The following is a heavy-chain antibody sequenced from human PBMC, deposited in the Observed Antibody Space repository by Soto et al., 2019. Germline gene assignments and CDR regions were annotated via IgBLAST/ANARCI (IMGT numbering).Heavy chain of an antibody. V-gene: IGHV1-69*13. CDR3: ARSRGIAAASTAFDI. Sequence: VASVKVSCKASGGTFSSYAISWVRQAPGQGLEWMGGIIPIFGTANYAQKFQGRVTITADESTSTAYMELSSLRSEDTAVYYCARSRGIAAASTAFDIWGQGTMVTVSS. D-gene: IGHD6-13*01. CDR1: GGTFSSYA. J-gene: IGHJ3*02. CDR2: IIPIFGTA.